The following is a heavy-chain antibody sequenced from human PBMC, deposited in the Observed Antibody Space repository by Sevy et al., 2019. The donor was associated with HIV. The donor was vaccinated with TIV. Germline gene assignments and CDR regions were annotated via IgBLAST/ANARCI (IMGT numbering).Heavy chain of an antibody. J-gene: IGHJ6*03. CDR2: ISSNGGST. V-gene: IGHV3-64D*06. D-gene: IGHD6-13*01. Sequence: GGSLRLSCSASGFTFSSYAMHWVRQAPGKGLEYVSAISSNGGSTYYGDSVKGRFTISRDNSKNTLYLQMSSLRAEDTAVYYCLKDEASASWYADYYYYYYMDVWGKGTTVTVSS. CDR1: GFTFSSYA. CDR3: LKDEASASWYADYYYYYYMDV.